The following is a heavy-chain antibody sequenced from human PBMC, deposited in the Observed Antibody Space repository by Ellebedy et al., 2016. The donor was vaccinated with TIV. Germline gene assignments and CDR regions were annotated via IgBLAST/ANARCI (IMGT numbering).Heavy chain of an antibody. J-gene: IGHJ6*02. CDR2: TNPNSGGT. D-gene: IGHD3-10*01. CDR3: AKGGYYGSGNYYYYAMDV. V-gene: IGHV1-2*02. CDR1: GYTFTGYY. Sequence: ASVKVSCKASGYTFTGYYMHWVRQAPGQGLEWMGWTNPNSGGTNYAQKFQGRVTVTRDTSISTAYMELSRLTADDTAVYYCAKGGYYGSGNYYYYAMDVWGQGTTVTVSS.